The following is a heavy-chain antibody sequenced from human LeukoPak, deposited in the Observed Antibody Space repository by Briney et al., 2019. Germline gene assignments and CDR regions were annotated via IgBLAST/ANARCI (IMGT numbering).Heavy chain of an antibody. J-gene: IGHJ4*02. CDR3: ARDGFITMVRGVGNFDY. D-gene: IGHD3-10*01. Sequence: GGSLRLSCAVSGFTFSSYWMSWVRQAPGKGLEWVANIKQDGSEKYYVDSVKGRFTISRDNAENSLYLQMNSLRAEDTAVYYCARDGFITMVRGVGNFDYWGQGTLVTVSS. CDR1: GFTFSSYW. CDR2: IKQDGSEK. V-gene: IGHV3-7*01.